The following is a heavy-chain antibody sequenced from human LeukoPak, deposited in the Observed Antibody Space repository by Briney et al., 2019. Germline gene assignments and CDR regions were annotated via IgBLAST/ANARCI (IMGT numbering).Heavy chain of an antibody. Sequence: ASVKVSCKASGYTFTSNYMHWVRQAPGQGLEWMGVIAPSSGTTSYAQKFQGRVTVTRDTSTSTLYMELSSLTSEDTAVYYCARASGSSAVPFDYWGQGTLVTVSS. D-gene: IGHD3-10*01. V-gene: IGHV1-46*01. CDR2: IAPSSGTT. CDR3: ARASGSSAVPFDY. J-gene: IGHJ4*02. CDR1: GYTFTSNY.